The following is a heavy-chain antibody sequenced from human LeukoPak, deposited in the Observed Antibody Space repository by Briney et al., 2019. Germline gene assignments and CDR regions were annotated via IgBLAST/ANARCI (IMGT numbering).Heavy chain of an antibody. J-gene: IGHJ4*02. CDR2: IIPIFGTA. CDR3: ARVGTGYSSSWSLYYFDY. D-gene: IGHD6-13*01. Sequence: ASVKVSCKASGGTFSSYAIGWVRQAPGQGLEWMGGIIPIFGTANYAQKFQGRVTITADESTSTAYMELSSLRSEDTAVYYCARVGTGYSSSWSLYYFDYWGQGTLVTVSS. V-gene: IGHV1-69*13. CDR1: GGTFSSYA.